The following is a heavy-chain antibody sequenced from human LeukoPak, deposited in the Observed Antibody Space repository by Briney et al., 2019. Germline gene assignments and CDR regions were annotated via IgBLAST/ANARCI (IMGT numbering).Heavy chain of an antibody. CDR2: ISGSGGST. CDR1: GFTVSSYA. Sequence: GGSLRLSCAASGFTVSSYAMTWVRQAPGKGLEWVSAISGSGGSTYYADSVKGRFTISRDNSKNTLYLQMNSLRAEDTAVYYCAKDGVVTPNDYWGQGTLVTVSS. V-gene: IGHV3-23*01. D-gene: IGHD2-21*02. CDR3: AKDGVVTPNDY. J-gene: IGHJ4*02.